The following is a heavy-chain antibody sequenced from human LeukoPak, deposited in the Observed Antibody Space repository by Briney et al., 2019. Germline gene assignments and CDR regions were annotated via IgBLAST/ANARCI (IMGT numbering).Heavy chain of an antibody. CDR3: ARSDLDMGSSRPQYYFDY. Sequence: SETLSLTCAVYGGSFSGYYWSWIRQPPGKGLEWIGEINHSGSTNYNPSLETRVTISIDTSKNQFSLKLTAVTAADTAVYYCARSDLDMGSSRPQYYFDYWGQGTLVTVSS. CDR1: GGSFSGYY. CDR2: INHSGST. V-gene: IGHV4-34*01. J-gene: IGHJ4*02. D-gene: IGHD1-26*01.